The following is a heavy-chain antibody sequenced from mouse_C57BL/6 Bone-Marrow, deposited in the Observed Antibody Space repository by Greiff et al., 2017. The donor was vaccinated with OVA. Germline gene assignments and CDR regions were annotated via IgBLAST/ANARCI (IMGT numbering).Heavy chain of an antibody. CDR3: ARGPDDGSSYDWYFDV. CDR1: GYTFTSYW. CDR2: INPSSGYT. V-gene: IGHV1-7*01. D-gene: IGHD1-1*01. Sequence: QVQLQQSGAELAKPGASVKLSCKASGYTFTSYWMHWVKQRPGQGLEWIGYINPSSGYTKYNQKFKDKATLTADKSSSTAYMQLSSMTYEDAAVYYCARGPDDGSSYDWYFDVWGTGTTVTVSS. J-gene: IGHJ1*03.